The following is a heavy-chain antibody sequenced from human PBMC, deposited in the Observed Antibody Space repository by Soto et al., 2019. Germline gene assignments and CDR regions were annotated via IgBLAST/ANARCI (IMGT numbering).Heavy chain of an antibody. CDR3: ARGAKGDSSGVDY. J-gene: IGHJ4*02. D-gene: IGHD6-25*01. Sequence: QVQLQESGPGLVKPSETLSLTCTVSGGSISSYYWSWIPQPPGKGLEWIGYIYYSGSTNYNPSLKSRVTISVDTSKNQFSRKLSSVTAADTAVYYRARGAKGDSSGVDYWGQGTLVTVCS. CDR2: IYYSGST. V-gene: IGHV4-59*08. CDR1: GGSISSYY.